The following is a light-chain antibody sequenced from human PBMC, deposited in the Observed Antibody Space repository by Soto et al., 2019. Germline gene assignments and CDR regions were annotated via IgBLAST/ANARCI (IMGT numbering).Light chain of an antibody. CDR1: SSDVGVYDY. Sequence: QSVLTQPASVSGSPGQSLTISCTGTSSDVGVYDYVSWYQQHPGKAPKLLIYEVRHRPSGVSDRFSGSKSGNTASLTISGLQAEDEADYYCGSYTTSSNYVFGTGTKLTVL. CDR2: EVR. J-gene: IGLJ1*01. V-gene: IGLV2-14*01. CDR3: GSYTTSSNYV.